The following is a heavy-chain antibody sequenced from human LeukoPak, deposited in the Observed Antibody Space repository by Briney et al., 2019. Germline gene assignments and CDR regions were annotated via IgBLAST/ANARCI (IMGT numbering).Heavy chain of an antibody. CDR3: ATYKRLFDY. CDR2: ITSSSSTI. V-gene: IGHV3-48*02. CDR1: GFTFSSYN. D-gene: IGHD1-1*01. J-gene: IGHJ4*02. Sequence: GGSLRLSCAASGFTFSSYNMNWVRQAPGKGLEWVSYITSSSSTIYYADSVRGRFTISRDNAKNSLFLQMNSLRDEDTAVYYCATYKRLFDYWGQGTLVTVSS.